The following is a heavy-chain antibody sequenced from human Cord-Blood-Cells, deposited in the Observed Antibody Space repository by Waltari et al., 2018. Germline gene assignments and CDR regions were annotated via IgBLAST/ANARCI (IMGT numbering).Heavy chain of an antibody. D-gene: IGHD3-22*01. CDR3: ARAHYYDSSGYAFDI. Sequence: QVQLVESGGGVVQPGRSLRLSCAASGFTFSSYAMHGVRQAPGKGVEWVAVISYDGSNKYYADSVKGRFTISRDNSKNTLYLQMNSLRAEDTAVYYCARAHYYDSSGYAFDIWGQGTMVTVSS. J-gene: IGHJ3*02. V-gene: IGHV3-30*04. CDR1: GFTFSSYA. CDR2: ISYDGSNK.